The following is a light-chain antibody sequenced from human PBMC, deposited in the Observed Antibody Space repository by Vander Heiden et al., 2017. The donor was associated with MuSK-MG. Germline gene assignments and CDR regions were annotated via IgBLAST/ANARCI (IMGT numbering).Light chain of an antibody. CDR1: QSISSW. CDR3: QQDLHYSLT. V-gene: IGKV1-5*03. CDR2: KAS. J-gene: IGKJ4*01. Sequence: DIQMTQSPSTLSESVGDRVTITCRASQSISSWLAWYQQKPGKAPKLLIYKASSLQSGVPSRFSGGGSGTEFTLTISSLQPDDFATYYCQQDLHYSLTFGGGTKVEIK.